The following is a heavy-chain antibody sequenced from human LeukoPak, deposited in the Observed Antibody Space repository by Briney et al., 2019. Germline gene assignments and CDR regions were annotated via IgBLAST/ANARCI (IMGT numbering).Heavy chain of an antibody. D-gene: IGHD6-6*01. Sequence: SETLSLTCTVSGGSISSSSYYWGWVRQPPGKGLEWIRSIYYSGSTYYNPSLKSRVTISVDTSKNQFSLKLSSVTAADTAVYYCARPKPLLEYSSSSVAFDIWGQGTMVTVSS. CDR3: ARPKPLLEYSSSSVAFDI. V-gene: IGHV4-39*01. CDR2: IYYSGST. CDR1: GGSISSSSYY. J-gene: IGHJ3*02.